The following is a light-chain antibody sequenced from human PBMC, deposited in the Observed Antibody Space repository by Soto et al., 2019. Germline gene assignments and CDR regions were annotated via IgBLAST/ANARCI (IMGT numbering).Light chain of an antibody. CDR1: QIVSSSY. CDR2: GAS. Sequence: EIALTQSPGTLSLSPGERATLSCRASQIVSSSYLAWYQQKPGQAPRLLIYGASTRATGIPARFSGSGSGTEFTLTISSLQSEDFAVYYCQQYNNWPPTFGQGTRLEIK. V-gene: IGKV3-15*01. J-gene: IGKJ5*01. CDR3: QQYNNWPPT.